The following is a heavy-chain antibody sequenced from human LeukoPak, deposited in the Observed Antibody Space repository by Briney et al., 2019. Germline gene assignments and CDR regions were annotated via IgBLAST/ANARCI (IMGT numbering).Heavy chain of an antibody. Sequence: SETLSLTCAVYGVSFSGYYWSWIRQPPGKGLEWIGEINHSGSTNYNPSLKSRVTISVDTSKNQFSLKVDSVTAADTAVFYCARHRSYYFDYWGQGMLVTVSS. V-gene: IGHV4-34*01. CDR1: GVSFSGYY. CDR2: INHSGST. D-gene: IGHD3-10*01. CDR3: ARHRSYYFDY. J-gene: IGHJ4*02.